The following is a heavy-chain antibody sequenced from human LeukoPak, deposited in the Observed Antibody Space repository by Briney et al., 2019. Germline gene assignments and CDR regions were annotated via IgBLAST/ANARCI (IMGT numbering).Heavy chain of an antibody. CDR1: GGTFSSYA. D-gene: IGHD1-26*01. V-gene: IGHV1-69*05. CDR3: ARAPAVGSYLWWFDP. CDR2: IIPIFGTA. Sequence: SVKVSCKASGGTFSSYAISWVRQAPGQGLEWMGRIIPIFGTANYAQKFQGRVTITTDESTSTAYMELSSLRSEDTAVYYCARAPAVGSYLWWFDPRGQGTLVTVSS. J-gene: IGHJ5*02.